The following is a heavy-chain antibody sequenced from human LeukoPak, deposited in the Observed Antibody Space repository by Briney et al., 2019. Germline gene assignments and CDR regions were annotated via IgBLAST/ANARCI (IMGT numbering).Heavy chain of an antibody. D-gene: IGHD3-10*01. Sequence: SETLSLTGTVSDVSISSDYWSWIRQPPGKGLEWIGYIYYSGSTKYNPSLKSRLTISVDTSKNQLSLRLTSVTAADTAVYYCARNSVGELSWFDPWGQGTLVTVSS. CDR3: ARNSVGELSWFDP. V-gene: IGHV4-59*01. CDR2: IYYSGST. CDR1: DVSISSDY. J-gene: IGHJ5*02.